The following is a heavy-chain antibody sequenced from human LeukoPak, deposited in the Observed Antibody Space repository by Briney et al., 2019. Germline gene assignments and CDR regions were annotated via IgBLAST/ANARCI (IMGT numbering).Heavy chain of an antibody. CDR2: ISGSGGKT. V-gene: IGHV3-23*01. CDR1: EFTFTNFA. Sequence: GGSLRLSCAASEFTFTNFAMSWVRQAPGKGLEWVSAISGSGGKTYYADSVKGRFTISRDNSKNMLYLEMNNLRAEDTAIYYCAGGGYSGFAWGYWGQGALVTVSS. D-gene: IGHD5-12*01. CDR3: AGGGYSGFAWGY. J-gene: IGHJ4*02.